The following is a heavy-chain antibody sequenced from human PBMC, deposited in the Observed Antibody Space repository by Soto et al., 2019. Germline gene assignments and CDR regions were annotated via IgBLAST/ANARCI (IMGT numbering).Heavy chain of an antibody. J-gene: IGHJ6*02. D-gene: IGHD2-15*01. Sequence: ETLSLTCAVYGGSFSGYYWSWIRQPPGKGLEWIGEINHSGSTNYNPSLKSRVTISVDTSKNQFSLKLSSVTAADTAVYYCARGLRYCSGGSCYTTYYYYGMDVWGQGTAVTVSS. V-gene: IGHV4-34*01. CDR2: INHSGST. CDR1: GGSFSGYY. CDR3: ARGLRYCSGGSCYTTYYYYGMDV.